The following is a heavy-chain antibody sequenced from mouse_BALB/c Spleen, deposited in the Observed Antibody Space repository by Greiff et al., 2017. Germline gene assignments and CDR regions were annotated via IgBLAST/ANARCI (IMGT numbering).Heavy chain of an antibody. V-gene: IGHV14-1*02. CDR1: GFNIKDYY. J-gene: IGHJ4*01. CDR2: IDPENGNT. CDR3: ARTGFRRGAMDY. Sequence: VQLKQSGAELVRPGALVKLSCKASGFNIKDYYMHWVKQRPEQGLEWIGWIDPENGNTIYDPKFQGKASITADTSSNTAYLQLSSLTSEDTAVYYWARTGFRRGAMDYRGQGTSGTVSS.